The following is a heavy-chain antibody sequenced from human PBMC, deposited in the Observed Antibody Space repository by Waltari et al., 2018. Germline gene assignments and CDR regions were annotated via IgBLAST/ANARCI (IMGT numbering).Heavy chain of an antibody. Sequence: QVQLQESGPGLVKPSETLSLTCTVSGGSISSYYWSWIRQPAGKGLEWIGRIYTSGRTTYNPSLKSRVTMSVDTSKNQFSLKLSSVTAADTAVYYCARDEGIAAAGTRDWFDPWGQGTLVTVSS. CDR2: IYTSGRT. D-gene: IGHD6-13*01. V-gene: IGHV4-4*07. CDR3: ARDEGIAAAGTRDWFDP. J-gene: IGHJ5*02. CDR1: GGSISSYY.